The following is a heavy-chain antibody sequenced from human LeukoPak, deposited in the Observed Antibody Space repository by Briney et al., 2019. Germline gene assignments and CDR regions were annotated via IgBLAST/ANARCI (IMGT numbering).Heavy chain of an antibody. CDR3: ARLRGVAGKIDY. D-gene: IGHD6-19*01. Sequence: PSETLSLTCTVSGGSISSSSYYWGWIRQPPGKGLEWIGSIYYSGSTYYNPSLKSRVTISVDTSKNQFSLKLSSVTAADTAVYYCARLRGVAGKIDYWGQGTLVTVSS. V-gene: IGHV4-39*07. CDR2: IYYSGST. CDR1: GGSISSSSYY. J-gene: IGHJ4*02.